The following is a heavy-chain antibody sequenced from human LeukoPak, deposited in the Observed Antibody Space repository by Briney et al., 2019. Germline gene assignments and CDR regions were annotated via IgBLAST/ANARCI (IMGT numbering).Heavy chain of an antibody. CDR1: GFTFSSSG. CDR3: AKETRGSYSDY. V-gene: IGHV3-30*02. D-gene: IGHD5-12*01. Sequence: GGSLRLSCAASGFTFSSSGMHWVRQAPGKGLEWVAFVSYDGSNRYYADSVKGRFTISRDNSKNTLYLQMTSLRAEDTAVYYCAKETRGSYSDYWGQGTLVTVSS. J-gene: IGHJ4*02. CDR2: VSYDGSNR.